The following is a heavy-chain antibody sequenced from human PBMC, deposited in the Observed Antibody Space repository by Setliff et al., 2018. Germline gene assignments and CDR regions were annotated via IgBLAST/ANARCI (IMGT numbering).Heavy chain of an antibody. CDR2: IFSNDEK. D-gene: IGHD4-17*01. CDR3: ARIRSTVTTSWFDP. V-gene: IGHV2-26*01. Sequence: SGPTLVNPTQTLTLTCTFSGFSLSTDGVSVGWIRQPPGKALEWLAHIFSNDEKSYSTSLKSRLTISKDTSKSQVVLTMTNMDPVDTATYYCARIRSTVTTSWFDPWGQGTLVTVSS. J-gene: IGHJ5*02. CDR1: GFSLSTDGVS.